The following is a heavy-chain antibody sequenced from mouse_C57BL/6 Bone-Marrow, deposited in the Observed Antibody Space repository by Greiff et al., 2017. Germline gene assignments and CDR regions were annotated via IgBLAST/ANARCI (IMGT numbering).Heavy chain of an antibody. V-gene: IGHV1-9*01. J-gene: IGHJ1*03. CDR3: ARYGNSLYWYFDV. Sequence: QVQLQQSGAELMKPGASVKLSCKATGYTFTGYWIEWVKQRPGHGLEWIGEIFPGSGSTKYNEKFKGKATFTADTSSNTAYMQLSSLTTEDSAIYYGARYGNSLYWYFDVWGTGTAVTVSA. CDR2: IFPGSGST. D-gene: IGHD2-1*01. CDR1: GYTFTGYW.